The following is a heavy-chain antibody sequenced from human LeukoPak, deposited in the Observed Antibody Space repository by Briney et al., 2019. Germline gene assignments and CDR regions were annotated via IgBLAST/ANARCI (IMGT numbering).Heavy chain of an antibody. D-gene: IGHD2-15*01. V-gene: IGHV3-23*01. CDR1: GFTFSSYA. CDR3: AKGTLGSCSGGSCYPLDY. Sequence: GGSLRLSCAASGFTFSSYAMAWVRQSPGKGLEWVSCITGHGEYTYHTDSVKGRFTISRDNSKNTLYVQMNSLRAEDTAVYYCAKGTLGSCSGGSCYPLDYWGQGTLVTVSS. CDR2: ITGHGEYT. J-gene: IGHJ4*02.